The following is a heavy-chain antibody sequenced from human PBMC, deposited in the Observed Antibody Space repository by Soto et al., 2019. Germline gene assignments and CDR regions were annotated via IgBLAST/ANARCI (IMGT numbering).Heavy chain of an antibody. CDR1: GISFSNAW. J-gene: IGHJ3*02. CDR3: TTTRPGTNVFDN. D-gene: IGHD1-1*01. CDR2: IRSKTDGGTT. Sequence: LRLSCAASGISFSNAWMNWVRQAPGKGLEYIGRIRSKTDGGTTEYAAPVEGRFTVSRDDSKNTLYLQMSGLKTEDTAVYYCTTTRPGTNVFDNWGQGTLVTVSS. V-gene: IGHV3-15*01.